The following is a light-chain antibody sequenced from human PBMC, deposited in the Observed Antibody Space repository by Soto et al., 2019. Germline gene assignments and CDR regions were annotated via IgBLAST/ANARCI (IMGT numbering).Light chain of an antibody. V-gene: IGKV3-20*01. J-gene: IGKJ4*01. CDR3: HQYGSLPFT. CDR1: QSVSTTY. Sequence: EIVLTQSPGTLSLSPGERATLSCRASQSVSTTYLGWYQQRPGQAPRLLIYGASSRATGIPDRFSGSGSGTQFTLTISRLEPEDFAVYYCHQYGSLPFTFGGGTKVEIK. CDR2: GAS.